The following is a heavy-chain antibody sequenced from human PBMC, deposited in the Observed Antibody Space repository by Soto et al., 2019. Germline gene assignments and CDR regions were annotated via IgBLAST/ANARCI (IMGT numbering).Heavy chain of an antibody. CDR2: TYYRSRWYF. J-gene: IGHJ5*01. D-gene: IGHD3-22*01. V-gene: IGHV6-1*01. CDR3: VRLIGNSWLDS. Sequence: SQTPSLTCDISGGSVSTNTATLDWNRQSPSRGLEWLGRTYYRSRWYFDYAVSVKSRITISPDISNNQVSLQLTSVTPDDTAIYYCVRLIGNSWLDSWGQGTLVTVSS. CDR1: GGSVSTNTAT.